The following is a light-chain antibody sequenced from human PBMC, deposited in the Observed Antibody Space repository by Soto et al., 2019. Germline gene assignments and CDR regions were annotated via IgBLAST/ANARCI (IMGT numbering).Light chain of an antibody. CDR1: QRISSRN. CDR3: QQYSDLPYT. V-gene: IGKV3-20*01. Sequence: EIVLTQSPGTLSLSPRERATLSCRASQRISSRNLAWYQQKPGHAPRLLIYNTSSRATGIPDRFSGSGSVTDFTLTINRLEPEDFAVYYCQQYSDLPYTFGQGTKLEVK. J-gene: IGKJ2*01. CDR2: NTS.